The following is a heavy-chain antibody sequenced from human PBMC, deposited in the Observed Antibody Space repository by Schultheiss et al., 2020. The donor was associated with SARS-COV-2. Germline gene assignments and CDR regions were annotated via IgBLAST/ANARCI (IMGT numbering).Heavy chain of an antibody. CDR1: GGSNSFHY. Sequence: SETLSLTCSVSGGSNSFHYFSWIRQPPGKGLEWIGYIYYGGSTNYNPSLKSRVTISGDTSRKQFSLKLTSVAAADTAVYYCARGSYSSGYCFDYWGQGTLVTVSS. CDR3: ARGSYSSGYCFDY. D-gene: IGHD3-22*01. CDR2: IYYGGST. V-gene: IGHV4-59*08. J-gene: IGHJ4*02.